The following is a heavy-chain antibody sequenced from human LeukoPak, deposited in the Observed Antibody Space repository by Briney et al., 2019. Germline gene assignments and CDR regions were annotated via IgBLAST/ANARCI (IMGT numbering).Heavy chain of an antibody. Sequence: SETLSLTCTVSGGSIGSYYWSWIRQPPGRGLEWIGYIYYSGSTNYNPSLKSRVTISVDTSKNQFSLKLSSVTAADTAVYYSASGYYGTRTLAFDYWGQGTLVTVSS. CDR2: IYYSGST. CDR1: GGSIGSYY. D-gene: IGHD4-17*01. V-gene: IGHV4-59*01. J-gene: IGHJ4*02. CDR3: ASGYYGTRTLAFDY.